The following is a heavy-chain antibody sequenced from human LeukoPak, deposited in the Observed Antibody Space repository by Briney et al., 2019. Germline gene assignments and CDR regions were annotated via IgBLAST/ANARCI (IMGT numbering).Heavy chain of an antibody. V-gene: IGHV1-69*04. CDR2: IIPIFGKE. Sequence: SVKVSCKASGGTFSSYAISWVRQAPGQGLEWMGRIIPIFGKENYAQKFQGRVTITTDKSTSTVYMELSSLRSEDTAVYYCAREVAVAFDSWGQGTLVTVS. J-gene: IGHJ4*02. D-gene: IGHD6-19*01. CDR3: AREVAVAFDS. CDR1: GGTFSSYA.